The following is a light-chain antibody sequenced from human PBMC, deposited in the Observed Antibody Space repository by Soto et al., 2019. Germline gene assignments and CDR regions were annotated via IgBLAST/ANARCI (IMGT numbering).Light chain of an antibody. J-gene: IGLJ2*01. CDR1: SSDVGAYNY. Sequence: QSALTQPASVSGSPGQSITISCTGTSSDVGAYNYVSWYQQHPGQAPKLMIYDVSNRPSGVSNRFSGSKSGNTASLTISGLQDEDEADYYCSSYTSSSALVFGGGTQLTVL. CDR3: SSYTSSSALV. V-gene: IGLV2-14*03. CDR2: DVS.